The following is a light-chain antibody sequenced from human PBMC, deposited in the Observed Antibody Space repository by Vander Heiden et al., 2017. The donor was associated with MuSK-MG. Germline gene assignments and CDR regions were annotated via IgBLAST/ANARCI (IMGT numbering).Light chain of an antibody. V-gene: IGKV1-39*01. Sequence: DIQVTQSPSSLSAFVGDRVTITCRTSQNINKFLNWYQQKPGKVPKLLIFGASDLQSGVSSRFSGSGSATNFTLTISRLQPDDFATYYCQETDHYPLTFGGGTIVDIK. CDR1: QNINKF. CDR2: GAS. J-gene: IGKJ4*01. CDR3: QETDHYPLT.